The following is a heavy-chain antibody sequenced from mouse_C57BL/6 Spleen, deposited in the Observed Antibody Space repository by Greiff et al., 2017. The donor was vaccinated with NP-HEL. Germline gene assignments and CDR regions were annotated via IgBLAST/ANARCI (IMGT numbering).Heavy chain of an antibody. D-gene: IGHD4-1*01. V-gene: IGHV1-82*01. CDR1: GYAFSSSW. CDR2: IYPGDGDT. Sequence: QVQLQQSGPELVKPGASVKISCKASGYAFSSSWMNWVKQRPGKGLEWIGRIYPGDGDTNYNGKFKGKATLTADKSSSTAYMQLSSLTSEDSAVYFCAIQAGPGWYFDVWGKGTTVTVSS. CDR3: AIQAGPGWYFDV. J-gene: IGHJ1*03.